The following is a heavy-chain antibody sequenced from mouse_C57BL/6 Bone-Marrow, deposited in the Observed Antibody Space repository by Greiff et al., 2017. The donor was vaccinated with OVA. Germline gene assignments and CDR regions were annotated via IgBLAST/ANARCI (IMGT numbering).Heavy chain of an antibody. CDR1: GYTFTSYW. V-gene: IGHV1-69*01. J-gene: IGHJ3*01. CDR2: IDPSDSYT. Sequence: VQLQQPGAELVMPGASVKLSCKASGYTFTSYWMHWVKQRPGQGLEWIGEIDPSDSYTNYNQKFKGKSTLTVDKSSSPAYMQLSSLTSEDSAVYYCAGGIPLAYWGQGTLVTVSA. CDR3: AGGIPLAY.